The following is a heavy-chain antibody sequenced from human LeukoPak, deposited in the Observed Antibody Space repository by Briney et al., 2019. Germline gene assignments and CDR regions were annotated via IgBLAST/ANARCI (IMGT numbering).Heavy chain of an antibody. Sequence: GGSLRLSCAASGFTFSSYAMSWVRQVPGKGLERVSAISGSGGSTYYADSVKGRFTISRDNSKNTLYLQMNSLRAEDTAVYYCAKDMAHYYDSSGYYDYWGQGTLVTVSS. CDR3: AKDMAHYYDSSGYYDY. V-gene: IGHV3-23*01. CDR1: GFTFSSYA. J-gene: IGHJ4*02. D-gene: IGHD3-22*01. CDR2: ISGSGGST.